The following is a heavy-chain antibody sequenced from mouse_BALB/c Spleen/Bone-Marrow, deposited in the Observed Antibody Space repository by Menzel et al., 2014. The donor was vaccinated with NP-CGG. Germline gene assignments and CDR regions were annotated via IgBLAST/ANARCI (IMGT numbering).Heavy chain of an antibody. D-gene: IGHD6-1*01. V-gene: IGHV1-54*01. Sequence: QVQLQQSGAELVRPGTSVKVSCKASGYAFTTYLIEWVKQRPGQGLEWIGVINPGSGDTHYNEKFKDKATLTADKSSSTAYMQLSSLTSDDSAVYLCARNASWLFTYWGQGTLVTVSA. CDR1: GYAFTTYL. CDR3: ARNASWLFTY. J-gene: IGHJ3*01. CDR2: INPGSGDT.